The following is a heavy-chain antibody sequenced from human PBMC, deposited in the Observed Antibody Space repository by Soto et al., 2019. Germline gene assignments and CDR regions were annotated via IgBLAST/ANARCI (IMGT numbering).Heavy chain of an antibody. CDR2: IYYSGST. D-gene: IGHD6-6*01. CDR3: ARAASSSSSTTQALGYYGMDV. Sequence: SEPLSLTCTVSWGSISSYYWSWIRQPPGKGLEWIGYIYYSGSTNYNPSLKSRVTISVDTSKNQFSLKLSSVTAADTAVYYCARAASSSSSTTQALGYYGMDVWGQGTTVTVAS. J-gene: IGHJ6*02. V-gene: IGHV4-59*01. CDR1: WGSISSYY.